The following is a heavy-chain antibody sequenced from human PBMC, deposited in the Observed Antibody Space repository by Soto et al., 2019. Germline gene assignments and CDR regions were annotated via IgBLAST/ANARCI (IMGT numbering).Heavy chain of an antibody. CDR1: GYTFTSYY. J-gene: IGHJ3*02. CDR2: INPSGGST. D-gene: IGHD3-22*01. CDR3: ARGGRGSYYDSRGYYYGRYDAFDI. Sequence: ASVKVSCKASGYTFTSYYMHWVRQAPGQGLGWMGIINPSGGSTTYAQKFQGRVTMTRDTSTSTVYMELSSLRSEDTAVYYCARGGRGSYYDSRGYYYGRYDAFDIWG. V-gene: IGHV1-46*03.